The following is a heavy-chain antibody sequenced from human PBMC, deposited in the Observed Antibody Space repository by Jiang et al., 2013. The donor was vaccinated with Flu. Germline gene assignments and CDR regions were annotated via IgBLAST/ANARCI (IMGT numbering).Heavy chain of an antibody. V-gene: IGHV5-51*01. CDR2: IYPGDSDT. J-gene: IGHJ5*02. D-gene: IGHD4-17*01. CDR1: GYTFSTYW. CDR3: ARHGPNYGDYLDYFDP. Sequence: EVKKPGESLKISCRVSGYTFSTYWIAWVRQMPGKGLEWMGIIYPGDSDTRYSPSFLGQVTISVDKSISTAYLQWRSLKASDTAMYYCARHGPNYGDYLDYFDPWGQGTLVTVSS.